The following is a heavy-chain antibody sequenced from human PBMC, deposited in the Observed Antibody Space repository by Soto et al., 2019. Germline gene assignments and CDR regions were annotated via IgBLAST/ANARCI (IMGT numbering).Heavy chain of an antibody. CDR3: ARDSVVWTMVRGVKGGATNWFDP. V-gene: IGHV3-23*01. J-gene: IGHJ5*02. Sequence: GGSLRLSCEASGLTFSDNAMAWVRQAPGKGLEWVSSISDDGDSTYYADSVKGRFTISRDNSKNTLFLQMSSLRSEDTAVDYCARDSVVWTMVRGVKGGATNWFDPWGQGTLVTVSS. CDR1: GLTFSDNA. CDR2: ISDDGDST. D-gene: IGHD3-10*01.